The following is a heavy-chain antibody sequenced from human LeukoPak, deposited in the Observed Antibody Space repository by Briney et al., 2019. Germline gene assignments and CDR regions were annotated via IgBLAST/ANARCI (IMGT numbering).Heavy chain of an antibody. V-gene: IGHV3-74*01. CDR2: ISTDGSSR. CDR3: ASYLTSIPSGMDV. J-gene: IGHJ6*02. CDR1: GFTLSSYW. D-gene: IGHD2/OR15-2a*01. Sequence: GGSLRLSCAASGFTLSSYWMHWVRQAPGKGLVWVSRISTDGSSRSYADSVKGRFTISRDNGKNTLYLQMNSLRAEDTAVYYCASYLTSIPSGMDVWGQGATVTVSS.